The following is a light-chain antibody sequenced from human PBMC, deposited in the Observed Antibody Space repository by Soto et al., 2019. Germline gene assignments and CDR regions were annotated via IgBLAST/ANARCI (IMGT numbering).Light chain of an antibody. CDR2: AAS. J-gene: IGKJ3*01. CDR1: QGISSY. CDR3: QQDYSYPFT. V-gene: IGKV1-8*01. Sequence: AIRMTQSPSSFSASTGDRVTITCRASQGISSYLAWYQQKPGKAPKLLIYAASTLQSGVPSRFSGSGYGTDFTLTISCLQSEDFATYYCQQDYSYPFTFGPGTKVDIK.